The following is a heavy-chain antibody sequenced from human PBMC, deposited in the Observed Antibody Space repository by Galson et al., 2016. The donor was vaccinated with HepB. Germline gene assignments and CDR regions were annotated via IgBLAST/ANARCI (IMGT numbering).Heavy chain of an antibody. V-gene: IGHV3-30*04. CDR1: GFTFSSYA. D-gene: IGHD3-3*01. CDR3: ARGFAEYYDFWRGYDTGGDY. J-gene: IGHJ4*02. Sequence: SLRLSCAASGFTFSSYAMHWVRQAPGKGLEWVAAISYDGNDIFYADSVKGRFTISRDNSKSTLFLQMNSLRGEDTATFYCARGFAEYYDFWRGYDTGGDYWGQGTLVIVSS. CDR2: ISYDGNDI.